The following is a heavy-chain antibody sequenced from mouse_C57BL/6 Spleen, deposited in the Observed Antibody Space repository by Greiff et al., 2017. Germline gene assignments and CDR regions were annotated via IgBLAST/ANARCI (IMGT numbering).Heavy chain of an antibody. Sequence: EVMLVESGGGLVKPGGSLKLSCAASGFTFSDYGMHWVRQAPEKGLEWVAYISSGSSTIYYADTVKGRFTISRDNAKNTLFLQMTSLRSEDTAMYYCASDDYDEGYYFDYWGQGTTLTVAS. J-gene: IGHJ2*01. D-gene: IGHD2-4*01. CDR1: GFTFSDYG. CDR2: ISSGSSTI. V-gene: IGHV5-17*01. CDR3: ASDDYDEGYYFDY.